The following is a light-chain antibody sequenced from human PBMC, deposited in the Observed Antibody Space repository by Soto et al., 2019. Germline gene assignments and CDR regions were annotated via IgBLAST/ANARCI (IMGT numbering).Light chain of an antibody. V-gene: IGKV3-11*01. CDR3: QQYSIRPCT. Sequence: TKSPATLSLSPGARVTLSCGASQSSRNYLAWYQQKPGKAPMLLIYDASNRATGIPARFSGSGSGADFTLTISILQPDDVAVYCCQQYSIRPCTFGEGTKVDIK. CDR2: DAS. CDR1: QSSRNY. J-gene: IGKJ1*01.